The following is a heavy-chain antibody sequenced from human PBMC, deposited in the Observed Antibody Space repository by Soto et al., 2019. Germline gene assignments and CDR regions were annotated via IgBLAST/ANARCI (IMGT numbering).Heavy chain of an antibody. V-gene: IGHV4-30-4*01. CDR3: AREGGYDSPHGC. Sequence: QVQLQESGPGLVKPSQTLSLICTVSGGFISNGDYHWSWIRQPPGKGLEWIGYTYPSWGTYYNASLRSRVTISIDASKNQFSLKLNSVTAADTAVYYCAREGGYDSPHGCWGQGTLVTVSS. J-gene: IGHJ4*02. D-gene: IGHD5-12*01. CDR2: TYPSWGT. CDR1: GGFISNGDYH.